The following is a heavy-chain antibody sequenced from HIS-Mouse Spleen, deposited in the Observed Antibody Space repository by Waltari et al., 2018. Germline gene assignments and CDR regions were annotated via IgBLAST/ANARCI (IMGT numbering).Heavy chain of an antibody. CDR1: GGSISSSSYY. Sequence: QLQLQESGPGLVKPSETLSLTCTVSGGSISSSSYYWGWTRQPPGKGLEWIGSVNNSRDTYYNPSLKSRVTRSVDTSKNQFSLKLSSVTAADTAVYYCAREIPYSSSWYDWYFDLWGRGTLVTVSS. V-gene: IGHV4-39*07. D-gene: IGHD6-13*01. CDR3: AREIPYSSSWYDWYFDL. J-gene: IGHJ2*01. CDR2: VNNSRDT.